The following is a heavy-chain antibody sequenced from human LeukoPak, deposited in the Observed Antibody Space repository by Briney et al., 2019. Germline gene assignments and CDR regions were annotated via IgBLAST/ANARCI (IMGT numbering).Heavy chain of an antibody. CDR1: GASIRSTHW. D-gene: IGHD1-26*01. CDR2: TYHNGNT. Sequence: SETLSLTCAVSGASIRSTHWWTWLRLPPGEELEWIGETYHNGNTKYNPSLSSRLIISVDYSKNQFSMKLTSVTAADTAVYYCAGPSGRYHADALDIWGQGRLVIVSS. J-gene: IGHJ3*02. CDR3: AGPSGRYHADALDI. V-gene: IGHV4-4*02.